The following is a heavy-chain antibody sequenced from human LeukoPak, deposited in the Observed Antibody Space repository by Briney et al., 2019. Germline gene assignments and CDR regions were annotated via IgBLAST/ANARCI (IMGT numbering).Heavy chain of an antibody. CDR2: ISSNGDNT. CDR3: VRGTGY. CDR1: GFTFNTYV. V-gene: IGHV3-64D*06. J-gene: IGHJ4*02. Sequence: QPGGSLRLSCSVSGFTFNTYVMHWVRQAPGKGLEYVSAISSNGDNTYYADSVKGRFTISRDNSKNTLYLQMSSLRADDTAVYYCVRGTGYWGKATLVTVSS.